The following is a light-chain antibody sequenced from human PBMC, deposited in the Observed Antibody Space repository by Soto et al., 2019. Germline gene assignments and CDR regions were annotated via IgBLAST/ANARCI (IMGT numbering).Light chain of an antibody. CDR3: QQYGSSPRT. CDR2: GVS. Sequence: DIVLTQSPGTLSLSPGERATLSWRSSQGFTSSYLAWYQQKPGQAPRLLIYGVSSRATGISDRLSGSRSGTDFTLTISRLEPEDFAVYYCQQYGSSPRTFGQGTKVDIK. J-gene: IGKJ1*01. V-gene: IGKV3-20*01. CDR1: QGFTSSY.